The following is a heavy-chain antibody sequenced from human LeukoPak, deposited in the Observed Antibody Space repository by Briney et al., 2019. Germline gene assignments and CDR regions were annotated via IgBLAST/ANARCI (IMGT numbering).Heavy chain of an antibody. CDR2: INPSGGST. V-gene: IGHV1-46*01. D-gene: IGHD4-17*01. J-gene: IGHJ3*02. CDR3: ARDRRNYGDYGSALDI. Sequence: ASVKVSCKASGYTFTSYYMHWVRHAPGQGLEWMGIINPSGGSTSYAQKFPGRVTMTRDTSTSTVYMELSSLRFEDTAVYYCARDRRNYGDYGSALDIWGQGTMVTVSS. CDR1: GYTFTSYY.